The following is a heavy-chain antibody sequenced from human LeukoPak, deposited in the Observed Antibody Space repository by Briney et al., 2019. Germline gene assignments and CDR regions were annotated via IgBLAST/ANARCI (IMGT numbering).Heavy chain of an antibody. V-gene: IGHV3-15*01. CDR3: TTDPGSYCGGDCPPIDY. D-gene: IGHD2-21*02. CDR1: GFTFSNAW. J-gene: IGHJ4*02. Sequence: PGGSLRLSCAASGFTFSNAWMSWVRQAPGKGLEWVGRIKSETDGGTTDYAAPVKGRFTISRDDSKNTLYLQMNSLKTEDTAVYYCTTDPGSYCGGDCPPIDYWGQGTLVTVSS. CDR2: IKSETDGGTT.